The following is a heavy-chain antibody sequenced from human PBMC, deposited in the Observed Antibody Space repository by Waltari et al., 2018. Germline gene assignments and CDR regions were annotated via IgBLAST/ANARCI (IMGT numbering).Heavy chain of an antibody. CDR1: GGSISSYY. D-gene: IGHD6-19*01. J-gene: IGHJ5*02. Sequence: QVHLQESGPGLAKPSETLSLTCRVSGGSISSYYWSWRRKPPGKGLEWIGYIYYTGSTNYNPSLKSRVTISLDTSKNQFSLKVSSVTAADTAVYYCARHGQQWLINNWFDPWGQGTLVTVSS. CDR3: ARHGQQWLINNWFDP. V-gene: IGHV4-59*08. CDR2: IYYTGST.